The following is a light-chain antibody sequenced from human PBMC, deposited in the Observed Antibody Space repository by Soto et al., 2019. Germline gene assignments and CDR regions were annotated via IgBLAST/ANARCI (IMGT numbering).Light chain of an antibody. J-gene: IGLJ2*01. Sequence: QSVLTQPASVSGSPGQSITISCTGTSSDVGGYNYVSWYQQHPGKAPKLMIYDVSNRPSGVSNRFSGSKSVNTASLTISGLQAEDEADYYCSSYTSRSTVVFGGGTKLTV. V-gene: IGLV2-14*01. CDR3: SSYTSRSTVV. CDR2: DVS. CDR1: SSDVGGYNY.